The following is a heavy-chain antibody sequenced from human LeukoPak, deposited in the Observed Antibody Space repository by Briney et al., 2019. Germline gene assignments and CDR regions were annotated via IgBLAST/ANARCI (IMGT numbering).Heavy chain of an antibody. CDR2: ISSSSSTI. CDR3: ARGRQVLWFGELLCDAFDI. D-gene: IGHD3-10*01. V-gene: IGHV3-48*01. Sequence: TGGSLRLSCAASGFTFSSYSMNWVRQAPGKGLEWVSYISSSSSTIYYADSVKGRFTISRDNAKNSLYLQMNSLRAEDTAVYYCARGRQVLWFGELLCDAFDIWGQGTMVTVSS. J-gene: IGHJ3*02. CDR1: GFTFSSYS.